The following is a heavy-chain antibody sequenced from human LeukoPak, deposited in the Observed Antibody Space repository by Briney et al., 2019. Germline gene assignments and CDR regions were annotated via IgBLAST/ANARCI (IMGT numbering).Heavy chain of an antibody. V-gene: IGHV4-30-2*01. Sequence: PSETLSLTCAVSGGSISSGGYSWSWIRQPPGKGLEWIGYIYYSGSTYYNPSLKSRVTISVDRSKNQFSLKLSSVTAADTAVYYCARAYYYDSSGYFDYWGQGTLVTVSS. CDR2: IYYSGST. CDR1: GGSISSGGYS. D-gene: IGHD3-22*01. CDR3: ARAYYYDSSGYFDY. J-gene: IGHJ4*02.